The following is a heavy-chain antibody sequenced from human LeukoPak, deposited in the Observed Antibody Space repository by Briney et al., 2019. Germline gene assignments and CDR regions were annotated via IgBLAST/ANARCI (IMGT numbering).Heavy chain of an antibody. CDR2: ISYDGSNK. V-gene: IGHV3-30-3*01. Sequence: GGSLRLSCAASGFTFSSYAMHWVRQAPGKGLERVAVISYDGSNKYYADSVKGRFTISRDNSKNTLYLQMNSLRAEDTAVYYCARNFGSGSYRYYYYGMDVWGQGTTVTVSS. D-gene: IGHD3-10*01. CDR1: GFTFSSYA. CDR3: ARNFGSGSYRYYYYGMDV. J-gene: IGHJ6*02.